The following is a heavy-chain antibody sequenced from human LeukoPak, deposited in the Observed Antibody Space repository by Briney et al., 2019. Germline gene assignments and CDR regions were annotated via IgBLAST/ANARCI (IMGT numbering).Heavy chain of an antibody. D-gene: IGHD3-10*01. CDR2: ISSSSSYI. V-gene: IGHV3-21*04. Sequence: GGSLRLSCAASGFTFSNAWMSWVRQAPGKGLEWVSSISSSSSYIYYADSVKGRFTISRDNAKNSLYLQMNSLRAEDTAIYYCAKADYGSGSPSWGQGTLVTVSS. CDR1: GFTFSNAW. CDR3: AKADYGSGSPS. J-gene: IGHJ4*02.